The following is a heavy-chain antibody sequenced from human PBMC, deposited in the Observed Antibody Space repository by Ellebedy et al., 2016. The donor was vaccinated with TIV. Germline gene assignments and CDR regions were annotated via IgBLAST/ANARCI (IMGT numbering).Heavy chain of an antibody. V-gene: IGHV3-7*01. CDR3: ARESLVAVAGNVNGYFDY. D-gene: IGHD6-19*01. CDR2: IKQDGSEK. CDR1: GFTFSGYW. Sequence: PGGSLRLSCAASGFTFSGYWMSWVRQAPGKGLEWVANIKQDGSEKYYVDSVKGRFTISRDNAKNSLYLQMNSLRTEDTAVYYCARESLVAVAGNVNGYFDYWGQGTLVTVSS. J-gene: IGHJ4*02.